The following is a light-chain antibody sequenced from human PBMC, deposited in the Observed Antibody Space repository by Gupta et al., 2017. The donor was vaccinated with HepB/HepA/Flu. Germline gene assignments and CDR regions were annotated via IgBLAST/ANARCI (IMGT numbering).Light chain of an antibody. CDR3: LQDDYYPRT. Sequence: AIQMTQSPSSLSASVGDRVTITCRASRDIGRDLAWYQQKPGIAPKLLIFAASSLQSGVPSRFSGSGSGSDFTLTISSLQPEDFATYYCLQDDYYPRTFGQGTKVEV. J-gene: IGKJ1*01. CDR2: AAS. V-gene: IGKV1-6*02. CDR1: RDIGRD.